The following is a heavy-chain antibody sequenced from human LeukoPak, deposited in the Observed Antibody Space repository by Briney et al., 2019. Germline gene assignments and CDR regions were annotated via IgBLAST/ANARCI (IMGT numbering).Heavy chain of an antibody. V-gene: IGHV3-21*01. Sequence: GGSLRLSCAASGFTFSSYSMNWVRQAPGKGLEWVSSISSSSSYIYYADSVKGRFTISRDNAKNSLYLQMNGLRAEDTAVYYCAVSYGYEIDAQWGQGTLVTVSS. J-gene: IGHJ4*02. CDR2: ISSSSSYI. D-gene: IGHD5-18*01. CDR3: AVSYGYEIDAQ. CDR1: GFTFSSYS.